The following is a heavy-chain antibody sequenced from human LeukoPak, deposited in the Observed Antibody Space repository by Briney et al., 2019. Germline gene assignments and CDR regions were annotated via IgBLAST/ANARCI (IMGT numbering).Heavy chain of an antibody. Sequence: PGGSLRLPCAASGFTFSSYSMNWVRQAPGKGLEWVSSISSSSSYIYYADSVKGRFTISRDNAKNSLYLQMNSLRAEDTAVYYCARDRIAARPENYWGQGTLVTVSS. CDR3: ARDRIAARPENY. D-gene: IGHD6-6*01. J-gene: IGHJ4*02. CDR2: ISSSSSYI. CDR1: GFTFSSYS. V-gene: IGHV3-21*01.